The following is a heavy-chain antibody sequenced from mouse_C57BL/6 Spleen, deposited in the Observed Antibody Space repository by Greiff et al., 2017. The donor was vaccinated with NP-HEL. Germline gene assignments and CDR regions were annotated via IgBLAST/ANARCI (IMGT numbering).Heavy chain of an antibody. CDR3: ARHAQLGRAWFAY. CDR2: ISNGGGST. Sequence: EVKVVESGGGLVQPGGSLKLSCAASGFTFSDYYMYWVRQTPEKRLEWVAYISNGGGSTYYPDTVKGRFTISRDNAKNTLYLQMSRLKSEDTAMYYCARHAQLGRAWFAYWGQGTLVTVSA. J-gene: IGHJ3*01. V-gene: IGHV5-12*01. CDR1: GFTFSDYY. D-gene: IGHD4-1*02.